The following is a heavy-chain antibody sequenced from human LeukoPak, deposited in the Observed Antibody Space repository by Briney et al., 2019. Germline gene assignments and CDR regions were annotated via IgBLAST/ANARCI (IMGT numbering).Heavy chain of an antibody. J-gene: IGHJ4*02. CDR3: ARVKPNRSSGWYGPIDS. CDR2: IYYSGST. Sequence: SETLSLTCTVSGGSISSSSYYWGWIRQPPEKGLEWIGTIYYSGSTYYNPSLKSRVTMSVDTSKNQFSLKLSSVTAADTAVYYCARVKPNRSSGWYGPIDSWGQGTLVTVSS. D-gene: IGHD6-19*01. CDR1: GGSISSSSYY. V-gene: IGHV4-39*07.